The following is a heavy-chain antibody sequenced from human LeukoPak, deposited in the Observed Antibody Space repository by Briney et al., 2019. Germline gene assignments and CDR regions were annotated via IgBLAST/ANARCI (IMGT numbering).Heavy chain of an antibody. Sequence: KPSETLSLTCAVYRGSFSGYYWSWIRQPPGKGLEWIGEINHSGSTNYNPSLKSRVTISVDTSKNQFSLKLSSVTAADTAVYYCARSQKRGYSLSWGQGTLVTVSS. CDR1: RGSFSGYY. V-gene: IGHV4-34*01. CDR2: INHSGST. CDR3: ARSQKRGYSLS. J-gene: IGHJ5*02. D-gene: IGHD5-18*01.